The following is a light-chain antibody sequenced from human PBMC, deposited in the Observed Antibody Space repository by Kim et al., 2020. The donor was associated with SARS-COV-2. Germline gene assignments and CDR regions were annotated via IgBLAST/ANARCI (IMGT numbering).Light chain of an antibody. CDR2: KDS. CDR3: QSADSSGTYQV. CDR1: ALPKQY. Sequence: SPGQMARITCSGDALPKQYAYWYQQKPGQAPVLVIYKDSERPSGIPERFSGSSSGTTVTLTISGVQAEDEADYYCQSADSSGTYQVFGGGTQLTVL. J-gene: IGLJ3*02. V-gene: IGLV3-25*03.